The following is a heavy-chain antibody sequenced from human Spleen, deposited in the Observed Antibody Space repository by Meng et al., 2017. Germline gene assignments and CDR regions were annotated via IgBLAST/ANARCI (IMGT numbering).Heavy chain of an antibody. J-gene: IGHJ4*02. CDR2: INHSGST. CDR1: GGSISNSGYY. Sequence: QVQLQESGPGLVKPSQTLSLTFTVSGGSISNSGYYWTWIRPPPGKGLEWIGEINHSGSTNYNPSLKSRVTISVDTSKNQFSLKLSSVTAADTAVYYCARGIRGYSYAYDYWGQGTLVTVSS. CDR3: ARGIRGYSYAYDY. D-gene: IGHD5-18*01. V-gene: IGHV4-39*07.